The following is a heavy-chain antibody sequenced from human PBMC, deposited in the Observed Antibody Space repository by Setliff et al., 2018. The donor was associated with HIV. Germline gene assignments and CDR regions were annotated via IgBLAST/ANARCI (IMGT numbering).Heavy chain of an antibody. CDR1: GYSLSTGGGG. CDR2: IYWNDDK. Sequence: GATLVNPTQTLTLSGTFSGYSLSTGGGGVGGIRQPLGKALEWLALIYWNDDKHYRPSLESRLTITKDISKNQVVLTMNNMDPVDTAIYYCAHSVGSGSYYNPDAFDIWGQGTMVTVSS. V-gene: IGHV2-5*01. CDR3: AHSVGSGSYYNPDAFDI. D-gene: IGHD3-10*01. J-gene: IGHJ3*02.